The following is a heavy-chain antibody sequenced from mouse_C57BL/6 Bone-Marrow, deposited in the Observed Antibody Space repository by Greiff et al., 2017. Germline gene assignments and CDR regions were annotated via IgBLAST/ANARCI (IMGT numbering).Heavy chain of an antibody. CDR2: IDPRSGNT. Sequence: QVQLQQSGAELARPGASVKLSCKASGYTFTSYGISWVKQRTGQGLEWIGEIDPRSGNTYYNEKFKGKATLTADKSSSTAYMELRSRTSEDSAFDFSGGLGAVVSPFEYWGQGTTLRVSS. J-gene: IGHJ2*01. D-gene: IGHD1-1*01. CDR1: GYTFTSYG. CDR3: GGLGAVVSPFEY. V-gene: IGHV1-81*01.